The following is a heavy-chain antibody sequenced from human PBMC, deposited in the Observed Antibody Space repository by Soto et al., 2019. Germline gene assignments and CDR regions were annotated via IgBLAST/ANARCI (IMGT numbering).Heavy chain of an antibody. CDR3: ARGYSPLLWFGELLLFDY. CDR1: GGTFSSYA. V-gene: IGHV1-18*01. D-gene: IGHD3-10*01. Sequence: ASVKVSCKASGGTFSSYAISWVRQAPGQGLEWMGWISAYNGNTNYAQKLQGRVTMTTDTSTSTAYMELRSLRSDDTAVYYCARGYSPLLWFGELLLFDYWGQGTLVTVSS. CDR2: ISAYNGNT. J-gene: IGHJ4*02.